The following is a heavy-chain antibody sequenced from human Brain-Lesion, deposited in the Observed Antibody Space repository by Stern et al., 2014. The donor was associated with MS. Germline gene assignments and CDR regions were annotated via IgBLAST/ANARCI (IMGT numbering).Heavy chain of an antibody. CDR3: ARGAGVFDS. Sequence: QLVQSGPGLVKPSETLSLTCTVSGGSIGRSSYYWGWIRQPPGKGLEWIGNIFYTGSTFYDPSLKSRVTKSVDTSNNPFSLRLTSGTAADTAVYYCARGAGVFDSWGQGTLVTVSP. J-gene: IGHJ4*02. D-gene: IGHD6-19*01. CDR1: GGSIGRSSYY. CDR2: IFYTGST. V-gene: IGHV4-39*02.